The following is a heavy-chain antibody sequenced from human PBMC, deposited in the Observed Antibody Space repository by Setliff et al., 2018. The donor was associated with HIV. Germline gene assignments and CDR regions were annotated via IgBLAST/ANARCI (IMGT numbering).Heavy chain of an antibody. D-gene: IGHD6-13*01. CDR3: ARVARGGHSSRWYYLDY. CDR1: GYSISSGYY. J-gene: IGHJ4*02. V-gene: IGHV4-38-2*01. CDR2: IYQSGSS. Sequence: SETLSLTCAVSGYSISSGYYWGWIRQPPGKGLEWIGNIYQSGSSYSNPSLKSRVTISIDTSKNQFSLKVSSVTAADTAVYYCARVARGGHSSRWYYLDYWGQGTLVTVSS.